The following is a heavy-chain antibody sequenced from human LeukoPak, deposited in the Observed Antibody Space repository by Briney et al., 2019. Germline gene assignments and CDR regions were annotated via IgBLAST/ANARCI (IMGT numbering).Heavy chain of an antibody. CDR3: ARIGVVVMVDNWFDP. D-gene: IGHD2-8*01. Sequence: SETLSLTCTASGGSISSYYWSWIRQPPGKGLEWIGYIYYSGSTNYNPSLKSRVTISVDTSKNQFSLKLSSVTAADTAVYYCARIGVVVMVDNWFDPWGQGTLVTVSS. V-gene: IGHV4-59*08. CDR2: IYYSGST. J-gene: IGHJ5*02. CDR1: GGSISSYY.